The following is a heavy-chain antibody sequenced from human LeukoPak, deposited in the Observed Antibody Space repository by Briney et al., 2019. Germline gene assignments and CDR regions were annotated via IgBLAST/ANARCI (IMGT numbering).Heavy chain of an antibody. CDR3: AKDVGYGMAAAGTWLDY. V-gene: IGHV3-43*02. D-gene: IGHD6-13*01. CDR1: GFTFDDYA. CDR2: IGGDGGST. Sequence: PGGSLRLSCAASGFTFDDYAMHWVRQAPGKGLEWVSLIGGDGGSTYYADSVKGRFTISRDNSKNSLYLQMNSLRSEDTALYYCAKDVGYGMAAAGTWLDYWGQGTLVTVSS. J-gene: IGHJ4*02.